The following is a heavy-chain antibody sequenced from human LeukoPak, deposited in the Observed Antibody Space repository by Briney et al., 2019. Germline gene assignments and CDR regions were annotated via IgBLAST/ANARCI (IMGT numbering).Heavy chain of an antibody. CDR1: GGSISSYY. CDR3: ARARYCSSTSCYPTPYYFDY. CDR2: IYYSGST. J-gene: IGHJ4*02. D-gene: IGHD2-2*01. Sequence: SETLSLTCTVSGGSISSYYWSWLRQPPGKGLERIGYIYYSGSTNYNPSLKSRVTISVDTSKNQFSLKLSSVTAADTAVYYCARARYCSSTSCYPTPYYFDYWGQGTLVTVSS. V-gene: IGHV4-59*01.